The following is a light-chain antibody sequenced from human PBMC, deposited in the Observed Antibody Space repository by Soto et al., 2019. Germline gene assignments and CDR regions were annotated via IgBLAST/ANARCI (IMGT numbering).Light chain of an antibody. CDR1: SSDVGNYNL. CDR2: EVS. CDR3: CSYAGSNYV. J-gene: IGLJ1*01. Sequence: QSVLTQPASLSGSPGQSITISCTGTSSDVGNYNLVSWYQHHPGKAPKLMIYEVSKRPSGVSNRFSGSKSGDTASLTISGLQAEDEADYYCCSYAGSNYVFGTGTKVTV. V-gene: IGLV2-23*02.